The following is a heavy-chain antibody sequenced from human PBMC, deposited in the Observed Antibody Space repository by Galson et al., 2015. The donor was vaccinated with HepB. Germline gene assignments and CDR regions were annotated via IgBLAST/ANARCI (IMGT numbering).Heavy chain of an antibody. V-gene: IGHV1-69*13. J-gene: IGHJ4*02. D-gene: IGHD6-13*01. Sequence: SVKVSCKASGGTFSSYAISWVRQAPGQGLEWMGGIIPIFGTANYAQKFQGRVTITADESTSTAYMELSSLRSEDTAVYYCARDLHPPGSRSSSWTFDYWGQGTLVTVSS. CDR3: ARDLHPPGSRSSSWTFDY. CDR2: IIPIFGTA. CDR1: GGTFSSYA.